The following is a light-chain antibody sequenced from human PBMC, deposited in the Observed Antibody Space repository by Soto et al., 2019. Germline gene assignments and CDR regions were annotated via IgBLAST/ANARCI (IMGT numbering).Light chain of an antibody. J-gene: IGKJ1*01. CDR1: QSVRRN. Sequence: TVMTRSPATLSVSPVERGTLSCMASQSVRRNLAWYQQKHGQPPRLIIYGASTRATGIPARLSGSGSGTELTITISSMKHDDFETYDCQHYNSSSEAFGQGTKVDIK. CDR2: GAS. V-gene: IGKV3-15*01. CDR3: QHYNSSSEA.